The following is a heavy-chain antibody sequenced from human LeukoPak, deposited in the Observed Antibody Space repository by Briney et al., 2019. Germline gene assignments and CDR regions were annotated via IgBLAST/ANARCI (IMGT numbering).Heavy chain of an antibody. CDR1: GFIFDDYA. CDR3: ARGRPVLQLLWGAFDI. D-gene: IGHD1-7*01. J-gene: IGHJ3*02. Sequence: GRFLRLSCAASGFIFDDYAMHWVRQAPGKGLEWVSGISWNSGTIGYADSVKGRFTISRDNAKNSLYLQMNSLRAEDTAVYYCARGRPVLQLLWGAFDIWGQGTMVTVYS. CDR2: ISWNSGTI. V-gene: IGHV3-9*01.